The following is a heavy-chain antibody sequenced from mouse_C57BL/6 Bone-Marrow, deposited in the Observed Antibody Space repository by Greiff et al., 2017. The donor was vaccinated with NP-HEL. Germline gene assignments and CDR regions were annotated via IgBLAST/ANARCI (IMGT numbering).Heavy chain of an antibody. CDR2: ISYDGSN. Sequence: VQLQQSGPGLVKPSQSLSLTCSVTGYSITSGYYWNWIRQFPGNKLEWMGYISYDGSNNYNPSLKNRISITRDTSKNQFFLKLNSVTTEDTATYYCAREGDYSNHYFDYWGQGTTLTVSS. J-gene: IGHJ2*01. CDR1: GYSITSGYY. D-gene: IGHD2-5*01. V-gene: IGHV3-6*01. CDR3: AREGDYSNHYFDY.